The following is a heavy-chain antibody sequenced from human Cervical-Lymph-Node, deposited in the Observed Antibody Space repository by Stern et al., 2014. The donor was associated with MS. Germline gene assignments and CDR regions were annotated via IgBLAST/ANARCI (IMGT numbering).Heavy chain of an antibody. CDR3: ARRANSGTSSWIEY. D-gene: IGHD1-1*01. V-gene: IGHV5-51*06. CDR2: LFPGDFDS. CDR1: GYTFANYW. J-gene: IGHJ1*01. Sequence: MQLVESGAEVRKSGASLKISCQVSGYTFANYWIAWVRQMPGKGLELMGMLFPGDFDSRYAPSSQGRVTFSADKSINTAYLHLSSLKAADTATYFCARRANSGTSSWIEYWGQGTLVTVSS.